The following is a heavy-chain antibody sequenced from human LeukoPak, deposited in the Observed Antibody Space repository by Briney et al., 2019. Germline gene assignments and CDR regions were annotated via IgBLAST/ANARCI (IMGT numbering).Heavy chain of an antibody. CDR2: IYYSGST. CDR3: ARGGGVYCSSTSCPGFEP. V-gene: IGHV4-59*01. CDR1: GGSISSYY. Sequence: SETLSLTCTVSGGSISSYYWSWIRQPPGKGLEWIGYIYYSGSTNYNPSLKSRVTISVDTSKNQFSLKLSSVTAADTAVYYCARGGGVYCSSTSCPGFEPWGQGTLVTVSS. J-gene: IGHJ5*02. D-gene: IGHD2-2*01.